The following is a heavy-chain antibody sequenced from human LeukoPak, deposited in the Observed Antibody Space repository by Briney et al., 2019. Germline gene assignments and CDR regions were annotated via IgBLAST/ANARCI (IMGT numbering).Heavy chain of an antibody. CDR1: GGSISSYY. J-gene: IGHJ5*02. D-gene: IGHD1-26*01. CDR3: ARHSPSGSYYGGWFDP. CDR2: IYYSGST. Sequence: SETLSLTCTVSGGSISSYYWSWIRQPPGKGLEWIGYIYYSGSTNYNPSLKSRVTISVDTSKNQLSLKLSSVTAADTAVYYCARHSPSGSYYGGWFDPWGQGTLVTVSS. V-gene: IGHV4-59*08.